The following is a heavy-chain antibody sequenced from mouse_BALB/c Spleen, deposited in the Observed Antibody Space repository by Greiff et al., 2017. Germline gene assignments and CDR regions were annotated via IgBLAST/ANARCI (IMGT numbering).Heavy chain of an antibody. CDR2: ISSGGSYT. CDR1: GFTFSSYT. Sequence: EVQVVESGGGLVKPGGSLKLSCAASGFTFSSYTMSWVRQTPEKRLEWVATISSGGSYTYYPDSVKGRFTISRDNAKNTLYLQMSSLKSEDTAMYYCTRDRGRTYAMDYWGQGTSVTVSS. V-gene: IGHV5-6-4*01. J-gene: IGHJ4*01. CDR3: TRDRGRTYAMDY.